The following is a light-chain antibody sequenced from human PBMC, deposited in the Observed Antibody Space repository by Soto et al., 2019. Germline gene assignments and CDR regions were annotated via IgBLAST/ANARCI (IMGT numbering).Light chain of an antibody. J-gene: IGKJ4*01. Sequence: EIVLTQSPATLSLSPGDRATLSCRASQSVSSYVAWYQQKPGQAPRLLIYDASNRATGVPARFSGSGSGTDFTLTIISLQPEDFAVYYCQQRSNWPSTFGGGTKVEMK. CDR2: DAS. CDR1: QSVSSY. V-gene: IGKV3-11*01. CDR3: QQRSNWPST.